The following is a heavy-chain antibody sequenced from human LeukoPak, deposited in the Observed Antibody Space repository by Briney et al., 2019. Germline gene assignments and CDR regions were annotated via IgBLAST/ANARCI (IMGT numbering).Heavy chain of an antibody. Sequence: KPAGSLTLSCTASGLTFGDDYMNWFRHAPGKGLKWVSYISGSGNTIYYTDSVRGRFTISRDNAKNSLFLQMHGLGAEDTAVYYCARGYCLSPTGYRFDLWGQGTVVTVSS. J-gene: IGHJ5*02. CDR2: ISGSGNTI. D-gene: IGHD5-12*01. CDR3: ARGYCLSPTGYRFDL. CDR1: GLTFGDDY. V-gene: IGHV3-11*01.